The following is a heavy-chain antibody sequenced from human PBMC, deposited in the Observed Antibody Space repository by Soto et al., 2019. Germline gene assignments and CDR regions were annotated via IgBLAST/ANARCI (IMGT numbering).Heavy chain of an antibody. CDR1: GFTFSSYA. V-gene: IGHV3-23*01. CDR3: AKWLYYDFWSGYYS. D-gene: IGHD3-3*01. J-gene: IGHJ4*02. Sequence: GGSLRLSCAASGFTFSSYAMSWVRQAPGKGLEWVSAISGSGGSTYYADSVKGRFTISRDNSKNTLYLQMNSLRAEDTAVYYCAKWLYYDFWSGYYSWGQGTLVTVSS. CDR2: ISGSGGST.